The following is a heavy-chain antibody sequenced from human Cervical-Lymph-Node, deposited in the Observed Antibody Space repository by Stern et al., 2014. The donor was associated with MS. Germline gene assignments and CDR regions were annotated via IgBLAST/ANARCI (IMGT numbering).Heavy chain of an antibody. CDR3: ARGHIPYAYNYLFDY. J-gene: IGHJ4*02. Sequence: VQLVQSGGGVVQPGTSLRLSCAASGFTFRSYGMHWVRQAPGKGLEWGALVWYDGSTAYYRNSVKGRFTISRDNSNNTLFLQMNSLTAEDTAVYYCARGHIPYAYNYLFDYWGQGTLVTVSS. V-gene: IGHV3-33*01. CDR1: GFTFRSYG. D-gene: IGHD5-24*01. CDR2: VWYDGSTA.